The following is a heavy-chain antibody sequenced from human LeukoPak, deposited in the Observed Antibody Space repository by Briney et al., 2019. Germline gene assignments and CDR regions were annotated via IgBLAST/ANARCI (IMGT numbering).Heavy chain of an antibody. J-gene: IGHJ6*03. CDR2: ISGGGGST. Sequence: PGGSLRLSCAASGFTFDDYAMHWVRQAPGKGLEWVSLISGGGGSTYYADSVKGRFTISRDNSKYSLYLQMNSLSTEDTALYYCAKGGGLTSLYYYYYYMAVWGKGTTVTVSS. D-gene: IGHD3-16*01. CDR1: GFTFDDYA. V-gene: IGHV3-43*02. CDR3: AKGGGLTSLYYYYYYMAV.